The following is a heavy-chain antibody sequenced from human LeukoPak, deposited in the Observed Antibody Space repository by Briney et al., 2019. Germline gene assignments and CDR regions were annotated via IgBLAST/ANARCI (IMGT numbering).Heavy chain of an antibody. Sequence: GGSLRLSCAASGFSFSSYAMSWVRQAPGKGLEWVSYISGSSSAIYYADSVKGRFIISRDNAKNSLYLQMNSLRVEDTAVYYCARRDWNSIYDYWGQGTLVTVSS. J-gene: IGHJ4*02. CDR1: GFSFSSYA. CDR3: ARRDWNSIYDY. V-gene: IGHV3-48*01. D-gene: IGHD1-7*01. CDR2: ISGSSSAI.